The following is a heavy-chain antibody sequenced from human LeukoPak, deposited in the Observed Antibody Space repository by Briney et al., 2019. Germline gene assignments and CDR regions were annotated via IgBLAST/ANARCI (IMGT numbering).Heavy chain of an antibody. V-gene: IGHV1-69*06. CDR2: IIPIFGTA. J-gene: IGHJ6*03. CDR3: ARGELYSYGYHYYYMDV. CDR1: GGTFSRYA. Sequence: SVKVSCKASGGTFSRYAISWVRQAPGQGLEWMGRIIPIFGTANYAQKFKGRVTITADKSTSTAYMELSSLRSEDTAVYYCARGELYSYGYHYYYMDVWGKGTTVTVSS. D-gene: IGHD5-18*01.